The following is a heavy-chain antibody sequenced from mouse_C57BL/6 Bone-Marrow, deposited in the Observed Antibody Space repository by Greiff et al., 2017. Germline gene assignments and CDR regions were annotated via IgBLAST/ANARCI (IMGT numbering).Heavy chain of an antibody. J-gene: IGHJ3*01. V-gene: IGHV1-55*01. CDR3: ARRYGSSFFAY. D-gene: IGHD1-1*01. Sequence: QVQLQQPGAELVKPGASVKMSCKASGYTFTSYWITWVKQRPGQGLEWIGEIYPGSGSTNYNEKFKSKATMTVDTSSSTAYMQLSSLTSEDSAVYDCARRYGSSFFAYWGQGTLVTVSA. CDR2: IYPGSGST. CDR1: GYTFTSYW.